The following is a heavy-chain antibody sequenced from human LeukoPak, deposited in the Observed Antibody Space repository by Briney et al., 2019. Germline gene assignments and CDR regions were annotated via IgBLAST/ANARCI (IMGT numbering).Heavy chain of an antibody. CDR3: AREFELQYYYDSSGNFDY. D-gene: IGHD3-22*01. CDR1: GFTFSSYA. J-gene: IGHJ4*02. Sequence: PGGSLRLSCAASGFTFSSYAMHWVRQAPGKGLEWVAVISYDGSNKYYADSVKGRFTISRDNAKNSLYLQMNSLRAEDTAVYYCAREFELQYYYDSSGNFDYWGQGTLVTVSS. V-gene: IGHV3-30-3*01. CDR2: ISYDGSNK.